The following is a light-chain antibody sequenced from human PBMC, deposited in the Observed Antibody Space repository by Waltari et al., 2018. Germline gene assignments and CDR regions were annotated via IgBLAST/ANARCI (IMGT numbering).Light chain of an antibody. J-gene: IGLJ3*02. Sequence: QSVLTQPPSVSGAPGQRVTISCNGSSSNIGAGYDVHWYQQLPGTAPKVLMYRSNNRPSGVPDRFSGSKSGTSASLAITGLQAEDEADYFCQSYDSSLSGSGVFGGGTRLTVL. CDR1: SSNIGAGYD. V-gene: IGLV1-40*01. CDR3: QSYDSSLSGSGV. CDR2: RSN.